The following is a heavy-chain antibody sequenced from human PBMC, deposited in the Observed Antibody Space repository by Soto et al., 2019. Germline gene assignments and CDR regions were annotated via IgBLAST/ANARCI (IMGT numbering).Heavy chain of an antibody. Sequence: QVQLVESGGGLVKPGGSLRLSCVASGFTFSDYFMSWIRQAPGKGLEWLAYNSSSGETIYYADSVKGRFTISRDNAKNSLYVQMNSLRDEDTAVYYCARRAVAVVYFDYWGQGTPVTVSS. J-gene: IGHJ4*02. D-gene: IGHD2-15*01. V-gene: IGHV3-11*01. CDR2: NSSSGETI. CDR1: GFTFSDYF. CDR3: ARRAVAVVYFDY.